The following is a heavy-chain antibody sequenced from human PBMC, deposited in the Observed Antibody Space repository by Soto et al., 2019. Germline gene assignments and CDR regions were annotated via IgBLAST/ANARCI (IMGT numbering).Heavy chain of an antibody. Sequence: GESLKISCQGSGYSFTSYWIGWVRQMPGKGLEWMGIIYPGDSDTRYSPSFQGQVTISADKSISTAYLQWSSLKASDTAMYYCAREVWSSRKVLHKRYYYYYGMDVWGQGTTVTVSS. CDR2: IYPGDSDT. CDR3: AREVWSSRKVLHKRYYYYYGMDV. D-gene: IGHD2-15*01. CDR1: GYSFTSYW. V-gene: IGHV5-51*01. J-gene: IGHJ6*02.